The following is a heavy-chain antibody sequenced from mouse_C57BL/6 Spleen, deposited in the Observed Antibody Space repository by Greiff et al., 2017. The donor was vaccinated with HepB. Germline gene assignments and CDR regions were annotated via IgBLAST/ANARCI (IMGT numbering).Heavy chain of an antibody. Sequence: VQLQQSGAELVKPGASVKISCKASGYAFSSYWMNWVKQRPGKGLEWIGQIYPGDGDTNYNGKFKGKATLTADKYSSTAYMQLSSLTSEDSAVYFCARGDGDYAMDYWGQGTSVTVSS. J-gene: IGHJ4*01. CDR1: GYAFSSYW. D-gene: IGHD1-1*02. CDR3: ARGDGDYAMDY. CDR2: IYPGDGDT. V-gene: IGHV1-80*01.